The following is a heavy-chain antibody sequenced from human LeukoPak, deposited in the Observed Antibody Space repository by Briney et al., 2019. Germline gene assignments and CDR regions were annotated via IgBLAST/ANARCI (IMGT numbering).Heavy chain of an antibody. CDR3: ARRDNYDY. CDR1: GFTLSGNW. V-gene: IGHV3-74*01. Sequence: GGFLRLSCAASGFTLSGNWMHWVRQAPGKGLVWVSRINSDGSSTSYADSVKGRFTISRDNVKNTLYLQMNSLRAEDTAVYYCARRDNYDYWGQGTLVTVSS. CDR2: INSDGSST. J-gene: IGHJ4*02. D-gene: IGHD2-15*01.